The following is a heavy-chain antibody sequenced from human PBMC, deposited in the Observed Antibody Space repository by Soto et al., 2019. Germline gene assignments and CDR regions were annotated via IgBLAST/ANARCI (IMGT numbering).Heavy chain of an antibody. CDR1: GDSVSSNSAA. D-gene: IGHD2-15*01. J-gene: IGHJ6*02. V-gene: IGHV6-1*01. Sequence: PSQTLSLTCAISGDSVSSNSAAWNWIRQSPSRGLEWLGRTYYRSKWYNDYAVSVKSRITINPDTSKNQFSLQLNSVTPEDTAVYYCAREGGYCSGGSCYLLNYYYGMDVWGQGTTVTVSS. CDR3: AREGGYCSGGSCYLLNYYYGMDV. CDR2: TYYRSKWYN.